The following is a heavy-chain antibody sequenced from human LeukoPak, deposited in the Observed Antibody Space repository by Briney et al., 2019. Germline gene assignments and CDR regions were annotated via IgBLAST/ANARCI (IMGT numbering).Heavy chain of an antibody. CDR3: ARGRIAARPYYYYYMDV. CDR2: IYYSGST. CDR1: GGSISSYY. J-gene: IGHJ6*03. Sequence: PSETLSLTGTVSGGSISSYYWSWIRQPPGKGLEWIGYIYYSGSTNYNPSLKSRVTISVDTSKNQFSLKLSSVTAADTAVYYCARGRIAARPYYYYYMDVWGKGTTVTVSS. V-gene: IGHV4-59*01. D-gene: IGHD6-6*01.